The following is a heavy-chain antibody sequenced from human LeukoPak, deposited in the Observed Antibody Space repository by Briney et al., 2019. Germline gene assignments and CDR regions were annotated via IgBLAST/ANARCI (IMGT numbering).Heavy chain of an antibody. J-gene: IGHJ5*01. CDR2: IGAYAART. CDR3: AKDPLGGGSSLINWFDS. CDR1: GFTFSGSA. V-gene: IGHV3-23*01. D-gene: IGHD1-26*01. Sequence: GGSLRLSCAASGFTFSGSAMHWVRQAPGRGLEWVSTIGAYAARTYYADSVKGRFTTSRENSKSTLSLQMNSLRAEDTALYYCAKDPLGGGSSLINWFDSWGQGVWVTVSS.